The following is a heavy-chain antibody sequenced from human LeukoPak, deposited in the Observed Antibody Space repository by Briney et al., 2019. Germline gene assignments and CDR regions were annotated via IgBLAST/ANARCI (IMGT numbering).Heavy chain of an antibody. CDR3: ARAAPSYRGTYYFDS. CDR1: GASISTGNYY. Sequence: SEALSLTCSVSGASISTGNYYWSWLRQPVGRGLEGIGSIYIRETSKYSPSFKSRVTISVDTSRNQFSLQLTSVTAADAAVYYCARAAPSYRGTYYFDSWGQGTLVAVPS. CDR2: IYIRETS. D-gene: IGHD1-26*01. J-gene: IGHJ4*02. V-gene: IGHV4-61*02.